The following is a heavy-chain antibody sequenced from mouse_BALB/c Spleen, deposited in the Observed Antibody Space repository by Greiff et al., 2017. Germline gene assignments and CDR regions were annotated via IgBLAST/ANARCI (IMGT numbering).Heavy chain of an antibody. CDR2: SSNKANDSTT. CDR1: GFTFSDFY. Sequence: EVMLLESGGGLVQPGGSLRLSCATSGFTFSDFYMQWVRQPPGKRLEWIAASSNKANDSTTEYSESVKGRFIVSRDTYQSILYLLMNALRAEDTAIYYCARDAPGSSYAMDYWGQGTSVTVSA. V-gene: IGHV7-1*02. J-gene: IGHJ4*01. CDR3: ARDAPGSSYAMDY.